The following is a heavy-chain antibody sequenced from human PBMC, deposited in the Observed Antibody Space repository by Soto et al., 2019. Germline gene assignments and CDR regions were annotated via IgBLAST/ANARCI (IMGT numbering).Heavy chain of an antibody. CDR3: TSGGHYYYYGMDV. V-gene: IGHV3-49*04. J-gene: IGHJ6*02. CDR1: GFTFGDYA. D-gene: IGHD2-15*01. Sequence: GVSLRISCTASGFTFGDYAMSWVRQAPGKGLEWVGFIRSKAYGGTTEYAASVKGRFTISRDDSKSIAYLQMNSLKTEDTAVYYCTSGGHYYYYGMDVWGQGTTVTVSS. CDR2: IRSKAYGGTT.